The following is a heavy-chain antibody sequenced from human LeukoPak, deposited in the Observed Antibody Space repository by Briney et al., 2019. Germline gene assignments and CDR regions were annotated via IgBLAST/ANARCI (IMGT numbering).Heavy chain of an antibody. D-gene: IGHD3-22*01. CDR3: ARDDSPYYYYGMDV. CDR2: IIPIFGTA. J-gene: IGHJ6*02. Sequence: ASVKVSCKASGGTFISYAISWVRQAPGQGLEWMGGIIPIFGTANYAQKFQGRVTITADESTSTAYMELSSLRSEDTAVYYCARDDSPYYYYGMDVWGQGTTVTVSS. V-gene: IGHV1-69*13. CDR1: GGTFISYA.